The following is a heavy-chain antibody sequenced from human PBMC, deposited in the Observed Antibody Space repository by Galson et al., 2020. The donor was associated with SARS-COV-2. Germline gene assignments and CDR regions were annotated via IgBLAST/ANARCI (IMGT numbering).Heavy chain of an antibody. CDR2: IIPIFGTA. J-gene: IGHJ4*02. V-gene: IGHV1-69*13. Sequence: SVKVSCEASGGTFSSYAISWVRQAPGQGLEWMGGIIPIFGTANYAQKFQGRVTITADESTSTAYMELSSLRSEDTAVYYCARDPGDYYGSGSYYMNWGQETLVTVSS. CDR3: ARDPGDYYGSGSYYMN. CDR1: GGTFSSYA. D-gene: IGHD3-10*01.